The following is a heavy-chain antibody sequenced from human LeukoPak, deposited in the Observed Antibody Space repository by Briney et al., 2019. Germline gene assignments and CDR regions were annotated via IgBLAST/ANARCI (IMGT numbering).Heavy chain of an antibody. Sequence: GSLGLSCAASGFTFSDYYMSWIRQAPGKGLEWVSYISSSGSTIYYADSVKGRFTISRDNAKNSLYLQMSSLRAEDTAVYYCARAVITYYDFWSGPNGYFDYWGQGTLVTVSS. CDR3: ARAVITYYDFWSGPNGYFDY. CDR1: GFTFSDYY. V-gene: IGHV3-11*01. D-gene: IGHD3-3*01. CDR2: ISSSGSTI. J-gene: IGHJ4*02.